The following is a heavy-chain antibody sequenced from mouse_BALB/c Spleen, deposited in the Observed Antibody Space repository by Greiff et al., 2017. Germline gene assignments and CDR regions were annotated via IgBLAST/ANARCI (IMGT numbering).Heavy chain of an antibody. J-gene: IGHJ2*01. D-gene: IGHD6-1*01. CDR2: IRNKANGYTT. CDR3: ARDPLGGGFDY. CDR1: GFTFTDYY. Sequence: EVQLVESGGGLVQPGGSLRLSCATSGFTFTDYYMSWVRQPPGKALEWLGFIRNKANGYTTEYSASVKGRFTISRDNSQSILYLQMNTLRAEDSATYYCARDPLGGGFDYWGQGTTLTVSS. V-gene: IGHV7-3*02.